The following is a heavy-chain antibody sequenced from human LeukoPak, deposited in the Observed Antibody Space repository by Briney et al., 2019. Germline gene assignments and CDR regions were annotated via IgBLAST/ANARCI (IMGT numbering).Heavy chain of an antibody. V-gene: IGHV4-31*03. J-gene: IGHJ3*02. CDR3: ARGGGSSGLDAFDI. D-gene: IGHD3-22*01. CDR1: GGSTSSGDYY. CDR2: IYYSGST. Sequence: TPSETLSLTCTVSGGSTSSGDYYWSWIRQHPGKGLEWIGYIYYSGSTYYNPSLKSRVTISVDTSKNQFSLKLSSVTAADTAVYYCARGGGSSGLDAFDIWGQGTMVTVSS.